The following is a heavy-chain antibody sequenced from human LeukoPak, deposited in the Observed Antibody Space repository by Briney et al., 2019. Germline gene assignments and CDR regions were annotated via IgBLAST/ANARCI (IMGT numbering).Heavy chain of an antibody. CDR1: GFIFSLYC. J-gene: IGHJ4*02. Sequence: GGSLRLSCAASGFIFSLYCMHWVRQAPEKGPMWVSRICPDGTGISYADSVKARFTTSRDNAKNTVYLQMNGLREEDTAVYYCVRDFRSADYWGQGTLVTVSS. CDR2: ICPDGTGI. CDR3: VRDFRSADY. V-gene: IGHV3-74*01.